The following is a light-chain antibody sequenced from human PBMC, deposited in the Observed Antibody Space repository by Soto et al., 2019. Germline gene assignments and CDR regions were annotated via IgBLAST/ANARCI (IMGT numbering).Light chain of an antibody. V-gene: IGLV2-11*01. CDR2: DVS. CDR3: CSYAGRSAYFV. Sequence: QSALTQPRSVSGSPGQSVTISCTGTSSDVGTYDYVSWYQLHPGKAPKVVIYDVSQRPSGVPDRFSGSKSGNTASLTISGLQGEDEADYYCCSYAGRSAYFVFGTGPKVTVL. CDR1: SSDVGTYDY. J-gene: IGLJ1*01.